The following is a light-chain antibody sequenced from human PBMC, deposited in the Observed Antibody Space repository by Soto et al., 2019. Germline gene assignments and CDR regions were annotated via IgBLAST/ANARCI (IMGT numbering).Light chain of an antibody. J-gene: IGKJ1*01. CDR1: QSLLDSDDGNTY. Sequence: DIVMTQHPLSLPVTPGEPASISCRSSQSLLDSDDGNTYLDWYLQKPGQSPQLLIYTLSYRASGVPDRFSGSGSGTDFTLTISSLQPEDFATYYCQQSSSTPRPFGQGTKVDIK. CDR2: TLS. CDR3: QQSSSTPRP. V-gene: IGKV2-40*01.